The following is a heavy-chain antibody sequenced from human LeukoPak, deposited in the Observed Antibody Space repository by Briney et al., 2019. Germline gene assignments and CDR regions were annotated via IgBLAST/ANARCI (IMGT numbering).Heavy chain of an antibody. D-gene: IGHD6-6*01. CDR3: ARNVPYGSSSRARVEPWGQRTLVSVLWASI. J-gene: IGHJ6*03. V-gene: IGHV4-61*02. CDR2: HNPSTNT. CDR1: GASISSGYYC. Sequence: SQTLSLTCTVSGASISSGYYCWIWLRQPAGKELEGNSRHNPSTNTDHNPTLKSRVTIALATTQNPFYLNPISVTAAATSIYYCARNVPYGSSSRARVEPWGQRTLVSVLWASIRGK.